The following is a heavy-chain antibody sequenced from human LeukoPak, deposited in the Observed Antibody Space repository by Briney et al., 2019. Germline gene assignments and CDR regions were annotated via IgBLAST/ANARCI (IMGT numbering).Heavy chain of an antibody. CDR3: AKGCRPDYDFWSGYSSDY. D-gene: IGHD3-3*01. J-gene: IGHJ4*02. V-gene: IGHV3-23*01. CDR1: GFTFSSYA. Sequence: GGSLRLSCAASGFTFSSYAMSWVRQAPGKGLEWVSAISGSDDSTYYADSVKGRFTISRDNSKNTLYLQMNSLRAEDTAVYYCAKGCRPDYDFWSGYSSDYWGQGTLVTVSS. CDR2: ISGSDDST.